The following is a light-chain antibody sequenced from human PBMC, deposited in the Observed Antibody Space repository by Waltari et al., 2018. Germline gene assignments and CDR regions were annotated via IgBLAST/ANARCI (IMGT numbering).Light chain of an antibody. CDR2: GKN. Sequence: SSELTQDPAVSVALCQTVRNTCHGDSPRSYYAKWYRQKPGQAPLLVMYGKNNRPSGIPDRFSGSYSGDTASLTITGAQAEDEADYYCNSRDSNGNPFVFGPATKVTVL. J-gene: IGLJ1*01. CDR3: NSRDSNGNPFV. V-gene: IGLV3-19*01. CDR1: SPRSYY.